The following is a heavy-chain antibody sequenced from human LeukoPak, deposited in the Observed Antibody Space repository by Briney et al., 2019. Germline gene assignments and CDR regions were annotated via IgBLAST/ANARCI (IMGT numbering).Heavy chain of an antibody. J-gene: IGHJ5*02. CDR1: GGSISSYY. CDR2: IYYSGST. V-gene: IGHV4-59*01. D-gene: IGHD2-15*01. CDR3: ARVVVVVAARVWFDP. Sequence: SETLSLTCTVSGGSISSYYWSWIRQPPGKGLEWIGYIYYSGSTNYNPSLKSRVTISVDTSKNQFSLKLGSVTAADTAVYYCARVVVVVAARVWFDPWGQGTLVTVSS.